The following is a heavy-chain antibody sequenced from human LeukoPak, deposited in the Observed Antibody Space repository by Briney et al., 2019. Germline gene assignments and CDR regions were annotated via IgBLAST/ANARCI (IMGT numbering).Heavy chain of an antibody. V-gene: IGHV4-59*02. CDR3: ARGYGSGSYNNFNQ. J-gene: IGHJ4*02. CDR1: GASVRGYY. Sequence: PSETLSLTCTVSGASVRGYYWSWIRQPPGKGLEWIGYIHYTGNTDYNPSLTSRVTMSVDTSKNQFSLMLTSVTAADTAVYYCARGYGSGSYNNFNQRGQGLLVAVSS. D-gene: IGHD3-10*01. CDR2: IHYTGNT.